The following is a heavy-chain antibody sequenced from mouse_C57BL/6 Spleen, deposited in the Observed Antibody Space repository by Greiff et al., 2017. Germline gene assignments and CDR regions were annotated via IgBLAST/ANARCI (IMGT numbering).Heavy chain of an antibody. J-gene: IGHJ1*03. CDR3: AKGTPAYWYFDV. CDR1: GFTFSDYG. V-gene: IGHV5-17*01. Sequence: EVMLVESGGGLVKPGGSLKLSCAASGFTFSDYGMHWVRQAPEKGLEWVAYISSGSSTIYYADTVKGRFTISSDNAKNTLFLQMTSLRSEDTAMYYCAKGTPAYWYFDVWGTGTTVTVSS. CDR2: ISSGSSTI. D-gene: IGHD2-14*01.